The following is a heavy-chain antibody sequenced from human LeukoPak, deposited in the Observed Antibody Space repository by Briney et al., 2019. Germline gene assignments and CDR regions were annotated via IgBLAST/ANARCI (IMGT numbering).Heavy chain of an antibody. CDR2: ISWNSGSI. CDR3: TRDQSAGYSSSASSSWGRLGD. Sequence: GGSLRLSCAASGFTFDDYAMHWVRQAPGKGLEWVSGISWNSGSIGYADSVKGRFTISRDNAKNSLYLQMNSLRTEDTAVYYCTRDQSAGYSSSASSSWGRLGDWGQGTLVTVSS. D-gene: IGHD6-13*01. J-gene: IGHJ4*02. CDR1: GFTFDDYA. V-gene: IGHV3-9*01.